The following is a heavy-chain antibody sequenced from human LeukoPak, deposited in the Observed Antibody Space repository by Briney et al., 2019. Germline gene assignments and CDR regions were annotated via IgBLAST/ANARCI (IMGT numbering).Heavy chain of an antibody. CDR2: ITISGQTK. V-gene: IGHV3-48*03. CDR1: GFAFSTYE. CDR3: ARGDPHADL. Sequence: PGGSLRLSCAASGFAFSTYEMSWVRQAPGKGLEWIADITISGQTKNYEDSVKGRFTISRDNAMSSLYLQMNSLRVEDTGVFYCARGDPHADLWGQGTLVTVSS. J-gene: IGHJ5*02.